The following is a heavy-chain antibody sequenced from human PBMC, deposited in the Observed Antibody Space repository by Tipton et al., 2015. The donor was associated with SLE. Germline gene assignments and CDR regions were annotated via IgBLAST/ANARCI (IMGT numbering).Heavy chain of an antibody. D-gene: IGHD1-26*01. J-gene: IGHJ5*02. Sequence: SLRLSCAASGFTFDDYTMHWVRQAPGKGLEWVSLISWDGGSTYYADSVKGRFTISRDNSKNSLYLQMNSLRTEDTALYYCAKDATGGSYYNWFDPWGQGTLVTVSS. CDR3: AKDATGGSYYNWFDP. V-gene: IGHV3-43*01. CDR1: GFTFDDYT. CDR2: ISWDGGST.